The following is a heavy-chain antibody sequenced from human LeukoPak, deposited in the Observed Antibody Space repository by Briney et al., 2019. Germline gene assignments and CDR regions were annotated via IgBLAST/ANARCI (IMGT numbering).Heavy chain of an antibody. Sequence: GGSLRLSCAASGFTFDDYAMHWVRQAPGKGLEWVSGIGWNSGSIGYADSVKGRFTISRDNAKNSLYLQMNSLRAEDTALYYCAKSYYYGSGSYYDFDYWGQGTLDTVSS. V-gene: IGHV3-9*01. CDR2: IGWNSGSI. CDR1: GFTFDDYA. CDR3: AKSYYYGSGSYYDFDY. J-gene: IGHJ4*02. D-gene: IGHD3-10*01.